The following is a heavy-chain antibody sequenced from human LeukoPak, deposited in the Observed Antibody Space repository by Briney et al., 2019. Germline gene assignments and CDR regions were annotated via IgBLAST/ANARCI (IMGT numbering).Heavy chain of an antibody. CDR3: ARGSSWSYDY. Sequence: GGSLRLSCAASGFTFSHYAMHWVRRAPGKGLEWVTFVSSEGDRRYYADSVKGRFTISRDDSKNTLYLQMNSLRAEDTAVYYCARGSSWSYDYWGRGTLVTVSS. V-gene: IGHV3-30*04. J-gene: IGHJ4*02. CDR1: GFTFSHYA. CDR2: VSSEGDRR. D-gene: IGHD6-13*01.